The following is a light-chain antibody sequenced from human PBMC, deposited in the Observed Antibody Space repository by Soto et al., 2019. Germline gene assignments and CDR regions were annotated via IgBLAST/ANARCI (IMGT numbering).Light chain of an antibody. CDR3: QQYDDRPLT. Sequence: EIVMTQSPAILSVFPGERATLSCRASQSVRSNLAWYQQRPGQAPRLLIYGASTRATGIPARFSGSGSGTEFTLTISSLQSEDFAIYYCQQYDDRPLTFGGGTKVEIK. CDR2: GAS. J-gene: IGKJ4*01. CDR1: QSVRSN. V-gene: IGKV3-15*01.